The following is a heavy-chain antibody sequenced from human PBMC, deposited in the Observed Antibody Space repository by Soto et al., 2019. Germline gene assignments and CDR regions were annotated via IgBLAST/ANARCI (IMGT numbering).Heavy chain of an antibody. V-gene: IGHV1-58*01. CDR2: IVLGNGNT. D-gene: IGHD6-19*01. CDR1: GFTFTSSA. CDR3: AARLSNIGWYWLDA. J-gene: IGHJ5*02. Sequence: QMHLVQSGPEVKKPGTSVKVSCQASGFTFTSSAVQWVRQARGQPLEWIGWIVLGNGNTNYAQNFQGRVTITRDKSTSTAYMDLSRLTSDDTVMYYCAARLSNIGWYWLDAWGQGTQVTVSS.